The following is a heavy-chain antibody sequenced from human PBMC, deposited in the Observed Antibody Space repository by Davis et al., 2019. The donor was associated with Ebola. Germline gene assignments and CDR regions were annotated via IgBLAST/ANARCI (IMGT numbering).Heavy chain of an antibody. CDR2: IDPSDSYT. D-gene: IGHD3-3*02. Sequence: GESLKISCEGSGYSFTSYWISWVRQMPGKGLEWVGRIDPSDSYTDYSPSFQGHVTISTDKSINTAYLQLNNLKASDTAIYFCARHFVGKLLGMDVWGQGTMVIVSS. CDR1: GYSFTSYW. CDR3: ARHFVGKLLGMDV. V-gene: IGHV5-10-1*01. J-gene: IGHJ6*02.